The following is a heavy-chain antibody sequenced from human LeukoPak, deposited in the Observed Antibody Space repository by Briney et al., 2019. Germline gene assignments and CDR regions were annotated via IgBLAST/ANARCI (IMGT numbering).Heavy chain of an antibody. J-gene: IGHJ4*02. CDR1: GYTFTDYY. D-gene: IGHD3-10*01. V-gene: IGHV1-2*02. Sequence: ASVKISCKASGYTFTDYYMHWVRRAPGQGLEWMGWIHSTSGGTNYAQNFQGGVTMTRDTSITTAYMELTSLTSDDTAVYYCASPSGILRSTYAHWGQGTLVTVSS. CDR3: ASPSGILRSTYAH. CDR2: IHSTSGGT.